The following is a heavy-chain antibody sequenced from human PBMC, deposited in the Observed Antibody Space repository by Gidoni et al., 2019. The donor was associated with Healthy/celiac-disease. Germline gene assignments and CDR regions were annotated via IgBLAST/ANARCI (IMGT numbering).Heavy chain of an antibody. Sequence: PGQGLEWMGGIIPIFGTATYAQKFQGRVTITADKPTSTAYMELSSLRSEDTAVYYCARVSGDLAFDIWGQGTMVTVSS. CDR2: IIPIFGTA. D-gene: IGHD3-3*01. V-gene: IGHV1-69*06. CDR3: ARVSGDLAFDI. J-gene: IGHJ3*02.